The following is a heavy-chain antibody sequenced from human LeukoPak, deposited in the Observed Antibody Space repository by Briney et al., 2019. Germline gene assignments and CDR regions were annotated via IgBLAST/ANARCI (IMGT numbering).Heavy chain of an antibody. CDR3: ARGGSRVQQLVRDYYYYGMDV. D-gene: IGHD6-13*01. Sequence: GGSLRLSCAASGFTFSSYGMHWVRQAPGKGLEWVAVIWYDGRNKFYADSLKGRFTISRDNSKNTLHLQMNSLRAEDTAVYYCARGGSRVQQLVRDYYYYGMDVWGQGTTVTVSS. J-gene: IGHJ6*02. CDR2: IWYDGRNK. V-gene: IGHV3-33*01. CDR1: GFTFSSYG.